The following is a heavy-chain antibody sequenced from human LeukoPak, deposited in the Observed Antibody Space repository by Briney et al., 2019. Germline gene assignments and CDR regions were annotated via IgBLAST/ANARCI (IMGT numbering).Heavy chain of an antibody. CDR1: GGSISSYY. CDR3: ARVDSTSLFHY. D-gene: IGHD5-18*01. V-gene: IGHV4-59*01. Sequence: SETLSLTCTVSGGSISSYYWSWIRQPPGEGLEWIGYIYYSGSTNYNPSLKSRVTISVDTSKNQFSLKLSSVTAADTAVYYCARVDSTSLFHYWGQGTLVTVSS. CDR2: IYYSGST. J-gene: IGHJ4*02.